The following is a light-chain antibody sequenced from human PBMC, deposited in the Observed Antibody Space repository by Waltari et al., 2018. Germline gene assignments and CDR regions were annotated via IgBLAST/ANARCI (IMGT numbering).Light chain of an antibody. CDR1: QGISSY. CDR3: QQYYSYSPTWT. Sequence: AIRMTQSPSSFSASTGDRVTITCRASQGISSYLAWYQQKPGKAPKLLIYAASTLQSGVPSRFSGSGSGTDFTLTISCLQSEDFATYYCQQYYSYSPTWTFGQGTKVEIK. V-gene: IGKV1-8*01. J-gene: IGKJ1*01. CDR2: AAS.